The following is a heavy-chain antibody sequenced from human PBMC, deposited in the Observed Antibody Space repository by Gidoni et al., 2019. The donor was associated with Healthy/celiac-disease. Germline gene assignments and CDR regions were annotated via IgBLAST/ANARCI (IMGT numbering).Heavy chain of an antibody. CDR2: IIPIFGTA. D-gene: IGHD4-17*01. Sequence: QVQLVQSGAEVKKPGSSVKVSCKASGGTFSSYAISWVRQAPGQGLEWMGGIIPIFGTANYAQKFQGRVTITADESTSTAYMELSSLRSEDTAVYYCARYDYGETHYYYYGMDVWGQGTTVTVSS. V-gene: IGHV1-69*01. J-gene: IGHJ6*02. CDR1: GGTFSSYA. CDR3: ARYDYGETHYYYYGMDV.